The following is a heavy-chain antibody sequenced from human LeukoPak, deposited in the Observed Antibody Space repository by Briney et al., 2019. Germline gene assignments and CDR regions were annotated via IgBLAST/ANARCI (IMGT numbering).Heavy chain of an antibody. CDR3: ARGASSYYDILTGYYGVEYFQH. Sequence: GGSLRLSCAASGFTFSSYSMNGVRHAPGKWLESVSAISSSSSYIYYADSVKGRFTISRDNAKNSLYLQMNSLRAEDTAVYYCARGASSYYDILTGYYGVEYFQHWGQGTLVTVSS. CDR2: ISSSSSYI. CDR1: GFTFSSYS. D-gene: IGHD3-9*01. J-gene: IGHJ1*01. V-gene: IGHV3-21*01.